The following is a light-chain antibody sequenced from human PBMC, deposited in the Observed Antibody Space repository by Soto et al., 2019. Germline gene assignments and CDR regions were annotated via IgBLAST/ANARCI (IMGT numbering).Light chain of an antibody. V-gene: IGLV1-51*01. CDR2: GNN. Sequence: QSVLTQPPSVSAAPGQKVTISCSGSSSNIGNNYVSWYQQLPGTAPKLLIYGNNKRPSGIPDRFSGSKSGTSATLGITGLQTGDEADYYCGTWDSSLSGYVVFGGGTKLTVL. CDR3: GTWDSSLSGYVV. J-gene: IGLJ2*01. CDR1: SSNIGNNY.